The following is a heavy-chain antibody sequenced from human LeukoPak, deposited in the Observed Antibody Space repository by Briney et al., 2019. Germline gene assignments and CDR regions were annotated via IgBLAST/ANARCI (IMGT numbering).Heavy chain of an antibody. CDR1: GGSISSRSYF. Sequence: SETLSLTCAVSGGSISSRSYFWGWIRQPPGKGLECIGSIFYSGDTYYNPSLKSRVTISVDTSKNQFFLRVSSVTAADTAVYYCARLVGGSPDYWGQGTLVTVSS. J-gene: IGHJ4*02. CDR3: ARLVGGSPDY. CDR2: IFYSGDT. D-gene: IGHD2-15*01. V-gene: IGHV4-39*01.